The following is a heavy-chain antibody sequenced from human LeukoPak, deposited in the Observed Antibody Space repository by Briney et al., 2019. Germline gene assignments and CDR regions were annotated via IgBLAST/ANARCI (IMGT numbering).Heavy chain of an antibody. CDR3: ATTNDGGGYQWGDFFDF. D-gene: IGHD3-22*01. J-gene: IGHJ4*02. CDR2: IIPNLGTT. Sequence: PGSSVKVSCKASGGTSNSHAISWVRQAPGQDLDWMGRIIPNLGTTNRAQNFQDRVTLTADKSTNTAYMELTSLTSDDTAVYYCATTNDGGGYQWGDFFDFWGQGTLVTVSS. V-gene: IGHV1-69*04. CDR1: GGTSNSHA.